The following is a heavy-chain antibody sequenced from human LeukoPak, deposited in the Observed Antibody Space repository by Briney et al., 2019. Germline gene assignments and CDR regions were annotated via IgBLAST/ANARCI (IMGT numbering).Heavy chain of an antibody. CDR3: ARSRYSYSSMD. Sequence: PGGSLRLSCAASGFTFNNYWMHWVRQGPGKGLVWVSRINTGGSNSNYADSVKGRFTISRDNAKNTLYLQMNSLRAEDTAVYYCARSRYSYSSMDWGQGTLVTVSS. V-gene: IGHV3-74*01. J-gene: IGHJ4*02. CDR2: INTGGSNS. D-gene: IGHD6-6*01. CDR1: GFTFNNYW.